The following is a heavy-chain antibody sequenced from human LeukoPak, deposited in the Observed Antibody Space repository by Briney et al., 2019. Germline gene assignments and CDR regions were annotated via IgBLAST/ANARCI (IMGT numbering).Heavy chain of an antibody. CDR1: GGSVSSGSYY. CDR3: ARGKGIAAV. CDR2: IYYSGST. Sequence: SEALSLTCTVSGGSVSSGSYYRSWIRQPPGKGLEWIGYIYYSGSTNYNPSLKSRVTISVDTSKNQFSLKLSSVTAADTAVYYCARGKGIAAVWGQGTLVTVSS. V-gene: IGHV4-61*01. J-gene: IGHJ4*02. D-gene: IGHD6-13*01.